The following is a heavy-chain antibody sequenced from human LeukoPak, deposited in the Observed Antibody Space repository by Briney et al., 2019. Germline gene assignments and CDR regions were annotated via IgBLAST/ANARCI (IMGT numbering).Heavy chain of an antibody. CDR3: ARETVTQLFDY. D-gene: IGHD4-17*01. Sequence: PSETLSLTCTVSGGSISSSSYYWGWIRQPPGKGLEWIGSIYYSGSTYYNPSLKSRVTISVDTSKNQFSLKLSSVTAADTAVYYCARETVTQLFDYWGQGTLVTVSS. V-gene: IGHV4-39*07. J-gene: IGHJ4*02. CDR2: IYYSGST. CDR1: GGSISSSSYY.